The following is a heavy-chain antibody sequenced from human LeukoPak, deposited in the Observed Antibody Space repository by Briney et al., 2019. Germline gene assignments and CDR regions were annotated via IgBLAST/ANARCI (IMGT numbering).Heavy chain of an antibody. Sequence: PGGSLRLSCAASGFTFDDYAMHWVRQAPGKGLEWVSGISWNSGSIGYADSVKGRFTISRDNAKNSLYLQMNSLRAEDTALYYCAKDKRSDSFFDYWGQGTLVTASS. V-gene: IGHV3-9*01. CDR2: ISWNSGSI. CDR1: GFTFDDYA. D-gene: IGHD1-26*01. J-gene: IGHJ4*02. CDR3: AKDKRSDSFFDY.